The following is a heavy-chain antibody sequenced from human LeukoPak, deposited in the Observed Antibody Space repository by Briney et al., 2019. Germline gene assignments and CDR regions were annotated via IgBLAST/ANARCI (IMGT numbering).Heavy chain of an antibody. V-gene: IGHV3-7*05. CDR1: GFTFSSYW. CDR2: IKQDGSEK. CDR3: ARITKRSRFLEWLLYERGPFDY. D-gene: IGHD3-3*01. J-gene: IGHJ4*02. Sequence: PGGSLRLSCAASGFTFSSYWMSWVRQAPGKGLEWVANIKQDGSEKYYVDSVKGRFTISRDNAKNSLYLQMNSLRAEGTAVYYCARITKRSRFLEWLLYERGPFDYWGQGTLVTVSS.